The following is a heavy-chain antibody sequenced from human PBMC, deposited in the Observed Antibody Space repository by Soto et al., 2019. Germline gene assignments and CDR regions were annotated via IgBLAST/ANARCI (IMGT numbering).Heavy chain of an antibody. V-gene: IGHV1-46*01. CDR3: ARDHSTTTSGDSYWWFDP. Sequence: QVQLVQSGAEVQKPGASVKVSCKASGYTFTSNWIHWVRQAPGQGLQWMGVINPSGGITIYAQMFRGRVTMTRDTSTSTVYMELSSLRSEDTAVYYCARDHSTTTSGDSYWWFDPWGQGTLVAVSS. CDR1: GYTFTSNW. CDR2: INPSGGIT. J-gene: IGHJ5*02. D-gene: IGHD3-22*01.